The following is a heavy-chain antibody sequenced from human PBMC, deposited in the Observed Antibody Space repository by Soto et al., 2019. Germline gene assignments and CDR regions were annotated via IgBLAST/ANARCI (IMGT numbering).Heavy chain of an antibody. Sequence: GSGPTLVNPTETLTLTCTFSGFSLTTSGVGVGWIRQPPGKALEWLALIYWDGVSHYRPSLKSRLTITKDTSKSQVVLTMTTMDPVDTGTYYCAHRQSVAAGRWTFNIWGQGTMVTVSS. D-gene: IGHD6-13*01. CDR1: GFSLTTSGVG. J-gene: IGHJ3*02. CDR2: IYWDGVS. CDR3: AHRQSVAAGRWTFNI. V-gene: IGHV2-5*02.